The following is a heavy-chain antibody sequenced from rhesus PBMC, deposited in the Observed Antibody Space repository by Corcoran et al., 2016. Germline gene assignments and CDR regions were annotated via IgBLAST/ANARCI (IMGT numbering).Heavy chain of an antibody. Sequence: QVQLQESGPGVVKPSETLSLTCAVSGGSISDSYRWSWIRQPPGKGLEWIGYTYGSSTRTNYNPSLKIRVSISEDTSKNQFSLKLRSVTAADTAVYYCARACTGSGCYSYVGFDYWGQGVLVTVSS. CDR2: TYGSSTRT. D-gene: IGHD2-21*01. CDR3: ARACTGSGCYSYVGFDY. V-gene: IGHV4S10*01. CDR1: GGSISDSYR. J-gene: IGHJ4*01.